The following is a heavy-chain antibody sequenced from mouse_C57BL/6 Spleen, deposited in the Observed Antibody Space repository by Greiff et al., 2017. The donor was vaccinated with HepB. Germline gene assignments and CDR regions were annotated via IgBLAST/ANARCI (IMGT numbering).Heavy chain of an antibody. V-gene: IGHV1-18*01. CDR3: ARGLTGTWYFDV. CDR1: GYTFTDYN. D-gene: IGHD4-1*01. Sequence: VQLQQSGPELVKPGASVKIPCKASGYTFTDYNMDWVKQSHGKSLEWIGDINPNNGGTIYNQKFKGKATLTVDKSSSTAYMELRSLTSEDTAVYYCARGLTGTWYFDVWGTGTTVTVSS. CDR2: INPNNGGT. J-gene: IGHJ1*03.